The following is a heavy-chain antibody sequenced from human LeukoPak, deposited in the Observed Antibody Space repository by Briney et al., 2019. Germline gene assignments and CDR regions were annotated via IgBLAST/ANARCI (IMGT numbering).Heavy chain of an antibody. D-gene: IGHD3-3*01. CDR3: ATYDLWTTYYTFQY. CDR2: INTTGSTT. CDR1: GFIFNNYA. V-gene: IGHV3-23*01. Sequence: GGSLRLSCAASGFIFNNYAMSWVRQAPGKGLEWVSSINTTGSTTYYADSVRGRFTISRDNSQNTLSLQMDSLTAADTAVYSCATYDLWTTYYTFQYWGQGTLVSVSS. J-gene: IGHJ4*02.